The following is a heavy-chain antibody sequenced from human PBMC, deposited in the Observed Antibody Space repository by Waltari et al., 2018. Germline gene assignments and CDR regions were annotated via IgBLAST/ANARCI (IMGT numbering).Heavy chain of an antibody. CDR1: GGSISSSSYY. V-gene: IGHV4-39*01. J-gene: IGHJ3*02. CDR2: IYYSGST. D-gene: IGHD3-22*01. CDR3: ARLGGSSSGYDDAFDI. Sequence: QLQLQESGPGLVKPSETLSLTCTVSGGSISSSSYYWGWLLQPPGKGLEWIGSIYYSGSTYYNPSLKSRVTISVDTSKNQFSLKLSSVTAADTAVYYCARLGGSSSGYDDAFDIWGQGTMVTVSS.